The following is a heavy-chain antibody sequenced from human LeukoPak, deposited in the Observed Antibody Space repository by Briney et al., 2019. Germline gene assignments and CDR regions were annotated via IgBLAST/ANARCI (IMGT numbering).Heavy chain of an antibody. CDR1: GGSISSYY. CDR2: IYYSGST. CDR3: ATYSYGYRPDYYYYMDV. V-gene: IGHV4-59*01. Sequence: SETLSLTCTVSGGSISSYYWSWIRQPPGKGLEWIGYIYYSGSTNYNPSLKSRVTISVDTSKNQFSLKLSSVTAADTAVYYCATYSYGYRPDYYYYMDVWGKGTTVTVSS. D-gene: IGHD5-18*01. J-gene: IGHJ6*03.